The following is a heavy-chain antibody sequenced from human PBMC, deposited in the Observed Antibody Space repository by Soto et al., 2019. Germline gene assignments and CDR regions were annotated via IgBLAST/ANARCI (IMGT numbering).Heavy chain of an antibody. CDR2: IYHTGST. J-gene: IGHJ4*02. CDR1: GYSISSGYY. Sequence: PSETLSLTCAVSGYSISSGYYWVWIRQPPGKGLELIRNIYHTGSTYYKPSLKSRVTISLDTSKNQFSVKLNFVTAADTAVYFCARGYYDTSGFYYDAFQYWGQGTLVTVSS. D-gene: IGHD3-22*01. V-gene: IGHV4-38-2*01. CDR3: ARGYYDTSGFYYDAFQY.